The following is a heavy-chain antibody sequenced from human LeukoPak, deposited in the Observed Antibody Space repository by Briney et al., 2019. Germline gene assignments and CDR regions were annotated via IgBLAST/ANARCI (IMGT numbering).Heavy chain of an antibody. CDR1: GGSISGTHYY. CDR3: VIMPHY. Sequence: PSETLSLTCSFSGGSISGTHYYWGWVRQPPGKGLEWIGSFYDSGSTFYNPSLKSRVTISVDTSKNQFSLRVTSVTAADTAVYYGVIMPHYWGQGTLVTVSS. D-gene: IGHD2-2*01. CDR2: FYDSGST. V-gene: IGHV4-39*01. J-gene: IGHJ4*02.